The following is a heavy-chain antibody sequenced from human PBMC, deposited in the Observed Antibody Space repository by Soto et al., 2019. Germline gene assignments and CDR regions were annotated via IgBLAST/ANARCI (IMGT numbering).Heavy chain of an antibody. D-gene: IGHD2-21*02. J-gene: IGHJ4*02. Sequence: LSLTCIVSGESISSSSYYWGWIRQPPGKGLEWIGSIYYSGRTYYNPSFKSRVTISIDTSKNQFSLKLSSVTATDTAVYYCARQRTTVVTQAYFDHWGKGALVTVSS. V-gene: IGHV4-39*01. CDR2: IYYSGRT. CDR1: GESISSSSYY. CDR3: ARQRTTVVTQAYFDH.